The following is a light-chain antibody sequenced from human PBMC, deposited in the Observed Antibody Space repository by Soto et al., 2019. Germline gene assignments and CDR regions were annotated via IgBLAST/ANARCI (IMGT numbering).Light chain of an antibody. J-gene: IGLJ3*02. V-gene: IGLV2-14*01. CDR2: EVS. Sequence: QSALTQPASVSGSPGQSITISCTGTSSDVGGYNYVSWYQQHPGKAPKLLIYEVSNRASGVSNRFSGSKSGNTASLTISGLQGEDGADYYCSSYTSSSTHWVFGGGTKLAVL. CDR3: SSYTSSSTHWV. CDR1: SSDVGGYNY.